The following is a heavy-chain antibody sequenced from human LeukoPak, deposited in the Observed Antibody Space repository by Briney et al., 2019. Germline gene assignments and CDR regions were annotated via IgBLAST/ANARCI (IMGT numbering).Heavy chain of an antibody. D-gene: IGHD1-26*01. CDR2: IRIRSKGYTT. CDR3: VRDFLWSYDY. V-gene: IGHV3-72*01. CDR1: GFTFSDYH. J-gene: IGHJ4*02. Sequence: GGSLRLSCAASGFTFSDYHMDWVRQPPGKRLEWVGRIRIRSKGYTTDYGASVKGRFTVSRDDSKNSVYLQMNSLQTEDTALYYCVRDFLWSYDYWGQGTLVTVSS.